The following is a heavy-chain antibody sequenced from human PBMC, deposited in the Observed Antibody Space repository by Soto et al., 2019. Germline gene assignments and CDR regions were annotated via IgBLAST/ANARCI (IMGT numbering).Heavy chain of an antibody. Sequence: GASVKVSCKASGYTFTSYGISWVRQAPGQGLEWMGWISAYNGNTNYAQKLQGRVTMTTDTSTSTACMELRSLRSDDTAVYYCARTIDSSGYGAYYFDYWGQGTLVTVSS. CDR1: GYTFTSYG. D-gene: IGHD3-22*01. CDR2: ISAYNGNT. V-gene: IGHV1-18*01. J-gene: IGHJ4*02. CDR3: ARTIDSSGYGAYYFDY.